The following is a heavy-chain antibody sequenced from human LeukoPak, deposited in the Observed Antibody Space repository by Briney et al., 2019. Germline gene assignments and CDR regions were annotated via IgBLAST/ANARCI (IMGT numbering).Heavy chain of an antibody. V-gene: IGHV3-23*01. CDR3: AKDRLAVAGTVRVYDY. J-gene: IGHJ4*02. CDR1: GFLFSSYA. D-gene: IGHD6-19*01. Sequence: GGSLRLPCAASGFLFSSYAMSWVRQAPGKGLEWVSSIGGGGDSTYFADSAKGRFTISRDNSKNTLYLQMNSLRADDTAVYYCAKDRLAVAGTVRVYDYWGQGTLVTVSS. CDR2: IGGGGDST.